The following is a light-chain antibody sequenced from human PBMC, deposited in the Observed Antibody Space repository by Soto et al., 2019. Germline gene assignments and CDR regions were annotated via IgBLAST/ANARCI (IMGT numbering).Light chain of an antibody. J-gene: IGKJ5*01. V-gene: IGKV3-11*01. Sequence: ELVLTQSPATLSLSPGKRATLSCRASQSVSSFLAWYQQKPGQAPRLLIYDASNRATGIPARFSGSGSGTDFTLTISSLEAEDFAVYYCQQRSNWPPITFGQGTRLEI. CDR1: QSVSSF. CDR3: QQRSNWPPIT. CDR2: DAS.